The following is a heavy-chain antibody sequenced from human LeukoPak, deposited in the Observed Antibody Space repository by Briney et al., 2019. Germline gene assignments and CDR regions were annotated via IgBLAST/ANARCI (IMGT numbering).Heavy chain of an antibody. CDR2: IKQDGSEK. J-gene: IGHJ3*02. Sequence: PGGSLRLSCAASGFTFSSYWMSWVRQAPGKGLEWVANIKQDGSEKYYVDSVKGRFTISRDNAKNSLYLQMNSLRAEDTAVYYCARGMVRLDDAFDIWGQGTMVTASS. CDR3: ARGMVRLDDAFDI. D-gene: IGHD3-10*01. CDR1: GFTFSSYW. V-gene: IGHV3-7*01.